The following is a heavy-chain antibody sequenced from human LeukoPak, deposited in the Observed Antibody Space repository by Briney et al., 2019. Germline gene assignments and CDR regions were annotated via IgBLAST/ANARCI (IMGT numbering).Heavy chain of an antibody. CDR1: GYTFTSYG. CDR3: ARDTPPADFWSGYYTSYYYYMDV. D-gene: IGHD3-3*01. V-gene: IGHV1-18*01. CDR2: ISAYNGNT. Sequence: ASVKVSCKASGYTFTSYGISWVRQAPGQGLEWMGWISAYNGNTNYAQKLQGRVTMTTDTSTSTAYMELRSLRSDDTAVYYCARDTPPADFWSGYYTSYYYYMDVWGKGTTVTVSS. J-gene: IGHJ6*03.